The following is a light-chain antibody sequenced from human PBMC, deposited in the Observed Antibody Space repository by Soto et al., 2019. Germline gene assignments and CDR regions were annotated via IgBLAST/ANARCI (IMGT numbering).Light chain of an antibody. J-gene: IGLJ1*01. CDR3: CSYAGSYTYG. Sequence: QSVLTQPRSVSGSPGQSVTISCTGTSSDVGGYNYVSWYQQHPGKAHKLMIYDVSKRPSGVPDRFSGSKSGNTASLTISGLQAEDEADYYCCSYAGSYTYGFGTGTKVTV. CDR2: DVS. V-gene: IGLV2-11*01. CDR1: SSDVGGYNY.